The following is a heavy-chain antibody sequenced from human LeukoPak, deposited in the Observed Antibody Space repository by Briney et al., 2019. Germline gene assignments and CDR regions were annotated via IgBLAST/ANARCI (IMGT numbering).Heavy chain of an antibody. CDR2: SSSSSSPI. CDR1: GFTFSNYI. J-gene: IGHJ4*02. V-gene: IGHV3-48*02. Sequence: GGSLRLSCAAPGFTFSNYIMNWVRQAPGKGLEWLSYSSSSSSPIYYADSVKGRFTISRDNAKNSLYLQMNSLRDEDTGVYYCARVNWNDVGSFDYWGQGTLVTVSS. D-gene: IGHD1-20*01. CDR3: ARVNWNDVGSFDY.